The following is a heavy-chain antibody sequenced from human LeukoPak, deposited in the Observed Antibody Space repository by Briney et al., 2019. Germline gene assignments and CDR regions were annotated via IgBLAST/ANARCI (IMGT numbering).Heavy chain of an antibody. J-gene: IGHJ4*02. V-gene: IGHV4-34*01. Sequence: SETLSLTCAVYGGSFSGYYWSWIRQPPGKGLEWIGEINHSGSTNYNPSLKSRVTISVDTSKNQFSLKLSSVTAADTAVYYCARGRKYGYSYAQYFDYWGQGTLVTVSS. CDR3: ARGRKYGYSYAQYFDY. D-gene: IGHD5-18*01. CDR1: GGSFSGYY. CDR2: INHSGST.